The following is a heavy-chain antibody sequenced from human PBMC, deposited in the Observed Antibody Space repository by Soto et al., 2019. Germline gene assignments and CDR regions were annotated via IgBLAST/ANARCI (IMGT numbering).Heavy chain of an antibody. Sequence: GGSLILSCGASGLTFTNYAINWVRQAPGRGLEWVSGISASGGRTYYADSVKGRFTSSRDNSKSTVFLQMNSLRAEDTAVYYCAGDSYGGAFDIWGQGTMVTVSS. CDR1: GLTFTNYA. CDR3: AGDSYGGAFDI. J-gene: IGHJ3*02. D-gene: IGHD3-16*01. V-gene: IGHV3-23*01. CDR2: ISASGGRT.